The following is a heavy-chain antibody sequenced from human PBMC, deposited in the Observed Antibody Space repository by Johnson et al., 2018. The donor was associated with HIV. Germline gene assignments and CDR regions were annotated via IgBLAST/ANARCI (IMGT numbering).Heavy chain of an antibody. CDR1: GFTFDDYD. J-gene: IGHJ3*02. CDR3: VRAIGDGYPGMKAFDI. Sequence: VQLVESGGNVVRPGGSLRLSCAASGFTFDDYDMSWVRQAPGKGLEWVANIKQDGSEKYYVDSVKGRFTISRDNAKNSLYLQMNNLRAEDTAVYFCVRAIGDGYPGMKAFDIWGQGTMVTVSS. CDR2: IKQDGSEK. D-gene: IGHD5-24*01. V-gene: IGHV3-7*01.